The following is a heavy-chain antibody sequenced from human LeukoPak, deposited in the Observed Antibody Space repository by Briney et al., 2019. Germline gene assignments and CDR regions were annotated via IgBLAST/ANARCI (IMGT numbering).Heavy chain of an antibody. CDR3: AREGAGLGSSTWSDFDY. Sequence: ASVKVSCKASGYTFTGYYIHWVRQAPGQGLEWMGWINPNSGGTNYAQKFQGRVIMTRDTSISTAYMELSRLRSGDTAVYYCAREGAGLGSSTWSDFDYWGQGTLVTVSS. J-gene: IGHJ4*02. CDR2: INPNSGGT. V-gene: IGHV1-2*02. D-gene: IGHD6-6*01. CDR1: GYTFTGYY.